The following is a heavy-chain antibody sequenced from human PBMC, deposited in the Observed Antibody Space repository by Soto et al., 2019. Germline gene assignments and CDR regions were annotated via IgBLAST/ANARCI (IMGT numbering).Heavy chain of an antibody. CDR2: IYHSGST. V-gene: IGHV4-4*02. Sequence: LSLTCAVSGGSISSSNWWSWVRQPPGKGLEWIGEIYHSGSTNYNPSLKSRVTISVDKSKNQFSLKLSSVTAADTAVYYCARGGYDSSGYWFDYWGQGTLVTVSS. CDR3: ARGGYDSSGYWFDY. D-gene: IGHD3-22*01. J-gene: IGHJ4*02. CDR1: GGSISSSNW.